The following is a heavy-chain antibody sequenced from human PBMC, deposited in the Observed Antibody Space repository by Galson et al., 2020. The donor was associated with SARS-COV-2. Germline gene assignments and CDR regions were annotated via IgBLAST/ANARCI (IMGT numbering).Heavy chain of an antibody. D-gene: IGHD4-17*01. J-gene: IGHJ2*01. V-gene: IGHV3-30*18. CDR2: ISYEGSNK. Sequence: GESLKISCAASGFTFNNYAIHWVRQAPGKGLEWVAAISYEGSNKYYADSLMGRFTISRDSSKNTLYLQMNSLKNEDTAIYYCAKVSTVSELFIRNWFFDLWGRGTLVTVSS. CDR1: GFTFNNYA. CDR3: AKVSTVSELFIRNWFFDL.